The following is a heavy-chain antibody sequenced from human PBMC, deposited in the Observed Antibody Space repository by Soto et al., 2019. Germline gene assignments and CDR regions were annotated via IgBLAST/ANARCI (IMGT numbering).Heavy chain of an antibody. D-gene: IGHD2-21*01. CDR2: ISGGGSTA. V-gene: IGHV3-23*01. CDR3: AKDHRAYSCGRFFDH. CDR1: GFIFTSYA. J-gene: IGHJ4*02. Sequence: EVQLLESGGELAQPGGSLRLSCETSGFIFTSYAMNWVRQAPGKGLEWVSGISGGGSTAHYADSVRGRFTTSRDNSRNTLFLQMDSLRAEDTAIYYCAKDHRAYSCGRFFDHWGQGTLVTVSA.